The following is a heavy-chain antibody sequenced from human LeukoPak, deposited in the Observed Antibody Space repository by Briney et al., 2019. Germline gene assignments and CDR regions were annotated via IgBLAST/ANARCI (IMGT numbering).Heavy chain of an antibody. CDR1: GGSISSGGYS. D-gene: IGHD2-15*01. J-gene: IGHJ5*02. CDR2: IDHSGST. Sequence: SETLSLTCAVSGGSISSGGYSWSWMRQAPGKGLEWIVYIDHSGSTYYNPSLKSRVTISVDRSKNQFSLKLSSVTAADTAVYYCARHTSSYCSGGSCGGWFDPWGQGTLVTVSS. V-gene: IGHV4-30-2*01. CDR3: ARHTSSYCSGGSCGGWFDP.